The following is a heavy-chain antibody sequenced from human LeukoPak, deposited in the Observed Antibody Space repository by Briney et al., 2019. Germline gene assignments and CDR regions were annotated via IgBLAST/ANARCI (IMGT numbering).Heavy chain of an antibody. Sequence: SQTLSLTCTVSGGSISSGGYYWSWIRQHPGKGLEWIGYIYYSGSTYYNPSLKSRVTISVDTSKNQFSLKLSSVTAADTAVYYCARVSSTSSNVFDYWGQGTLVTVSS. J-gene: IGHJ4*02. CDR3: ARVSSTSSNVFDY. CDR1: GGSISSGGYY. CDR2: IYYSGST. V-gene: IGHV4-31*03. D-gene: IGHD2-2*01.